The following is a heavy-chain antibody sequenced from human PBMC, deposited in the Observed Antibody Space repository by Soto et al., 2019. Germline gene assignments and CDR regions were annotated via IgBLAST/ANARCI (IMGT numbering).Heavy chain of an antibody. CDR1: GFTFGSYA. J-gene: IGHJ4*02. D-gene: IGHD4-17*01. CDR3: AKENGNYGFFDY. CDR2: ISAGGGSI. V-gene: IGHV3-23*01. Sequence: EVELLESGGGLVQPGGSLRLSCAASGFTFGSYAMSWGRQAPGKGLEWVAVISAGGGSIHYADSVKGRFTISRDNSRNTLYLQINSLRAEDTAIYYCAKENGNYGFFDYWGQGTLVTVSS.